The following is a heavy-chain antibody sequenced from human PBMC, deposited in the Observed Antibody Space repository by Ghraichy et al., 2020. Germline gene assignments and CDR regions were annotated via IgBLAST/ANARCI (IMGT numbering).Heavy chain of an antibody. Sequence: SQTLSLTCAVYGGSFSGYYWSWIRQPPGKGLEWIGEINHSGSTNYNPSLKSRVTISVDTSKNQFSLKLSSVTAADTAVYYCAAVPYYYDSSGYYYDYWGQGTLVTVSS. CDR1: GGSFSGYY. V-gene: IGHV4-34*01. J-gene: IGHJ4*02. CDR3: AAVPYYYDSSGYYYDY. CDR2: INHSGST. D-gene: IGHD3-22*01.